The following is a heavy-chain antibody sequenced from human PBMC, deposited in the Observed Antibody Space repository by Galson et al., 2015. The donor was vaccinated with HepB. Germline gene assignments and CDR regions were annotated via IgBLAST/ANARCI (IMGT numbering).Heavy chain of an antibody. Sequence: SEPLSLTCAVYGGSFSGYYWSWIRQPPGKGLEWLGEINHSGSTNYNPSLKSRVTISVDTSKNQFSLKLSSVTAADTAVYYCARGVGKAAVAAAGTYYFDYWGQGTLVTVSS. CDR2: INHSGST. V-gene: IGHV4-34*01. D-gene: IGHD6-13*01. CDR3: ARGVGKAAVAAAGTYYFDY. J-gene: IGHJ4*02. CDR1: GGSFSGYY.